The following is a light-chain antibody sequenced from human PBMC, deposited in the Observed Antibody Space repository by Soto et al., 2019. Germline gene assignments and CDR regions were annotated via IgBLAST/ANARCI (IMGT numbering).Light chain of an antibody. J-gene: IGKJ2*01. CDR2: GAS. CDR1: QTVRSNY. CDR3: HQYGGSPYT. V-gene: IGKV3-20*01. Sequence: DIVLTQSPGTLSFSQGQRATLSCRASQTVRSNYLSWYQQKPGQAPRVLIYGASSRATGIPDRFSGTGSGTDLTLTISRLEPEDFAVYYCHQYGGSPYTFGQGTKLELK.